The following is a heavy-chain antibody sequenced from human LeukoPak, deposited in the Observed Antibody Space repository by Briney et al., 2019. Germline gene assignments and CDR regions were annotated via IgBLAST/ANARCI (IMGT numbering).Heavy chain of an antibody. J-gene: IGHJ3*02. CDR3: ARGGIITTFAFDI. CDR1: GGSFSGYY. V-gene: IGHV4-34*01. CDR2: INHSGST. Sequence: SETLSLTCAVYGGSFSGYYWSWIRQPPGKGLEWIGEINHSGSTNYNPSLKSRVTISVDTSKNQFSLKLSSVTAADTAVYYCARGGIITTFAFDIWGQGTMVTVSS. D-gene: IGHD3-22*01.